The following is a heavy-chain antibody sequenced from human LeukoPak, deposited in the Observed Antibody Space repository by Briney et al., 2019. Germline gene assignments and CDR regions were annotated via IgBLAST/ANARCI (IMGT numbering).Heavy chain of an antibody. CDR2: INQDGSEK. V-gene: IGHV3-7*01. D-gene: IGHD2-15*01. Sequence: SGGSLRLSCAASGFTVSSNYMSWVRQAPGKGLEWVANINQDGSEKYYVDSVKGRFTISRDNAKNSLYLQMNSLRAEDTAVYYCARGNGLLRGQGTLVTVSS. CDR1: GFTVSSNY. CDR3: ARGNGLL. J-gene: IGHJ4*02.